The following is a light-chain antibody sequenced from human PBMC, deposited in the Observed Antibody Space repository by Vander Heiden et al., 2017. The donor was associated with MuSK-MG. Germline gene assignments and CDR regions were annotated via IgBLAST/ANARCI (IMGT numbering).Light chain of an antibody. CDR3: QVWDRSSDQYV. V-gene: IGLV3-21*02. CDR1: NIGSKS. J-gene: IGLJ1*01. Sequence: SYVLTQPPSGSGAPGQTARITCGGNNIGSKSVHWYQQKPGQAPVLVVYDDSDRPSGIPERFSGSTSGNTATLTISRVEAGDEADYYCQVWDRSSDQYVFGTGTKVTVL. CDR2: DDS.